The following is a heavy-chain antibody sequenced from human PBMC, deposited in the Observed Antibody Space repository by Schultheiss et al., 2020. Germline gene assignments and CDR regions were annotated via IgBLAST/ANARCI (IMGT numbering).Heavy chain of an antibody. CDR1: GFTFSSYW. J-gene: IGHJ6*02. D-gene: IGHD1-7*01. CDR2: IKQDGSEK. CDR3: ARSGGPSAWWNYEPIDYYYYGMDG. Sequence: GESLKISCAASGFTFSSYWMSWVRQAPGKGLEWVANIKQDGSEKYYVDSVKGRFTISRDNATNSLYLQMNSLRAEDTAVYYCARSGGPSAWWNYEPIDYYYYGMDGWGQGTTVTVSS. V-gene: IGHV3-7*01.